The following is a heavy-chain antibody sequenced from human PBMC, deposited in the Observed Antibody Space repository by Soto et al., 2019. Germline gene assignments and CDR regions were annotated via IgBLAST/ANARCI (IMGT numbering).Heavy chain of an antibody. CDR2: VYDSGNT. J-gene: IGHJ4*02. CDR3: ARVYVFVGLAFSFDY. CDR1: GGSFSTTHR. D-gene: IGHD2-21*01. V-gene: IGHV4-4*02. Sequence: KTSETLSLTCAVSGGSFSTTHRWTWVRQAPGKGLEWIGEVYDSGNTNYSPSLKSRVTISQDKSKTEFYLKLTSVTAADTAVYYCARVYVFVGLAFSFDYWGQGALVTVSS.